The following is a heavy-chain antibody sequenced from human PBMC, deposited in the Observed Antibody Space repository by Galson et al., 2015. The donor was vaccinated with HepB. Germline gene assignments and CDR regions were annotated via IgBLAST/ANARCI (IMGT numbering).Heavy chain of an antibody. CDR2: IDPSDSYT. V-gene: IGHV5-10-1*01. D-gene: IGHD2-15*01. Sequence: QSGAEVKKPGESLRISCKGSGYSFTSYWISWVRQMPGKGLEWMGRIDPSDSYTNYSPSFQGHVTISADKSISTAYLQWSSLKASDTAMYYCARLGYRSGGSCYSLDNYYMDVWGKGTTVTVSS. J-gene: IGHJ6*03. CDR3: ARLGYRSGGSCYSLDNYYMDV. CDR1: GYSFTSYW.